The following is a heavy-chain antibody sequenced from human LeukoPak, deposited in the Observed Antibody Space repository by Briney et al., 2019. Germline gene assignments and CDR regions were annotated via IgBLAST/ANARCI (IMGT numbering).Heavy chain of an antibody. CDR1: GGSMSSGNHC. CDR2: IYTSGSI. D-gene: IGHD6-19*01. J-gene: IGHJ4*02. V-gene: IGHV4-61*02. Sequence: SETLSLTCTVSGGSMSSGNHCWSWIRQTAEKGLEWIGRIYTSGSINYNPSLKSRVTLSIDTSKNQFSLKLSSVTAADTAVYYCARAKLPYSSGWGVFDYWGQGTLVTVSS. CDR3: ARAKLPYSSGWGVFDY.